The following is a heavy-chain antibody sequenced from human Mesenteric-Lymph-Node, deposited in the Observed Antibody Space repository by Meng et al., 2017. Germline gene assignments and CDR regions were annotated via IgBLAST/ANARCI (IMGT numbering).Heavy chain of an antibody. V-gene: IGHV3-74*01. D-gene: IGHD3-22*01. CDR1: GFTFSRYW. CDR3: ARDPVILRYYYDSSGYQTMGMDV. CDR2: INSDGSST. Sequence: GESLKISCAASGFTFSRYWMHWVRQAPGKGLEWVSRINSDGSSTRYADSVKGRFTISRDTAKNTLYMQMNSLRAEETAVYYCARDPVILRYYYDSSGYQTMGMDVWAQGTSATFPS. J-gene: IGHJ6*02.